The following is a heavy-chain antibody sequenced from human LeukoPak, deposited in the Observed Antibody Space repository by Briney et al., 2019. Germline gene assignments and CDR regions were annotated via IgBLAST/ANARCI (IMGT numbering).Heavy chain of an antibody. CDR2: ISYDGSNK. D-gene: IGHD6-19*01. Sequence: GGSLRLSCAASGFTFSSYGMHWVRQAPGKGLEWVAVISYDGSNKYYADSVKGRFTISRDNSKNTLYLQMNSLRAEDTAVYYCARVGYSSGWYFDYWGQGTLVTVSS. V-gene: IGHV3-30*03. J-gene: IGHJ4*02. CDR3: ARVGYSSGWYFDY. CDR1: GFTFSSYG.